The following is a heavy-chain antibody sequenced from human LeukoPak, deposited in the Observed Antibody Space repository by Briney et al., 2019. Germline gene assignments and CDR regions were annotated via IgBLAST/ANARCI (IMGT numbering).Heavy chain of an antibody. J-gene: IGHJ6*03. Sequence: SETLSLTCAVSGYSISSGYYWGWLRQPPGKGLEWIGSIYHSGSTYYNPSLKSRVTISVDTSKNQFSLKLSSVTAADTAVYYCARRPGGYYYMDVWGKGTTVTVSS. V-gene: IGHV4-38-2*01. CDR2: IYHSGST. D-gene: IGHD1-1*01. CDR1: GYSISSGYY. CDR3: ARRPGGYYYMDV.